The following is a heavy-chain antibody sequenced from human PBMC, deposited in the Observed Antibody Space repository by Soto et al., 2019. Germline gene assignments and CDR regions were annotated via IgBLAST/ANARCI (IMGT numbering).Heavy chain of an antibody. Sequence: GGSLRLSCAASGFTFSSYAMHWVRQAPGKGLEWVAVISYDGSNKYYADSVKGRFTISRDNSKNTLYLQMNSLRAEDTAVYYCARDLTYSSGWYGELGRFDPWGQGTLVTVSS. J-gene: IGHJ5*02. CDR1: GFTFSSYA. CDR2: ISYDGSNK. V-gene: IGHV3-30-3*01. CDR3: ARDLTYSSGWYGELGRFDP. D-gene: IGHD6-19*01.